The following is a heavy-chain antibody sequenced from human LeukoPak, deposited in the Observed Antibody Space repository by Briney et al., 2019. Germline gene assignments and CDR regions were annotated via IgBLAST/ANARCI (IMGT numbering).Heavy chain of an antibody. J-gene: IGHJ4*02. D-gene: IGHD4-23*01. CDR3: AKKETVVSPGNYFDH. CDR2: INDGGYNT. CDR1: GYTFSTYD. V-gene: IGHV3-23*01. Sequence: GGSLRLSCAASGYTFSTYDMNWVRQAPGKGLEWVAAINDGGYNTYYADSVRGRFTISRDNAKNTLYLQMNSLRAEDTAVYYCAKKETVVSPGNYFDHWGQGTLVTVSS.